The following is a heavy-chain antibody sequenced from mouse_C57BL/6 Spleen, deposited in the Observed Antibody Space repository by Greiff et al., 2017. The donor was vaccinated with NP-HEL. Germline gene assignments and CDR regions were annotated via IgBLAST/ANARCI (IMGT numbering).Heavy chain of an antibody. J-gene: IGHJ4*01. D-gene: IGHD1-1*01. CDR1: GFTFSDAW. CDR3: TRPYYGSRDYYAMDY. Sequence: EVMLVESGGGLVQPGGSMKLSCAASGFTFSDAWMDWVRQSPEKGLEWVAEIRNKANNHATYYAESVKGRFTISRDDSKSSVYLQMNSLRAEDTGIYYCTRPYYGSRDYYAMDYWGQGTSVTVSS. CDR2: IRNKANNHAT. V-gene: IGHV6-6*01.